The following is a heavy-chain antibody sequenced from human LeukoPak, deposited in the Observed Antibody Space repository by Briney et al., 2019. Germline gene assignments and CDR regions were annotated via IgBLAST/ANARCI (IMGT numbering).Heavy chain of an antibody. J-gene: IGHJ4*02. CDR1: GYTFTSYG. V-gene: IGHV1-18*01. CDR2: ISAYNGNT. Sequence: GASVKVSCKASGYTFTSYGISWVRQAPGQGLEWMGWISAYNGNTNYAQKLQGRVTMTTDTSTSTAYMELRSLRSDDTAVYYCARGDSFVYDSSGYDYWGQGTLVIVSS. D-gene: IGHD3-22*01. CDR3: ARGDSFVYDSSGYDY.